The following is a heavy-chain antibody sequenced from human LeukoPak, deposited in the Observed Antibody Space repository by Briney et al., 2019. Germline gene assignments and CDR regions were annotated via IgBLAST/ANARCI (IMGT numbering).Heavy chain of an antibody. J-gene: IGHJ3*02. CDR2: ISYSGST. CDR1: GGSISGYY. V-gene: IGHV4-59*01. D-gene: IGHD3-3*01. Sequence: PSETRSLTCTVAGGSISGYYWSWNRQPPGKGLEWIGCISYSGSTKYNPSLKSRVGISLDTSKKQFSLHLSSVTAADTAVYYCVRDFDAWNAIDIWGQGTMVTVSS. CDR3: VRDFDAWNAIDI.